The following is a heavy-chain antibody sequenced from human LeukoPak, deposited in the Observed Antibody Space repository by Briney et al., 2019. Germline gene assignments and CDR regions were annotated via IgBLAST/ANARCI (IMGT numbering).Heavy chain of an antibody. Sequence: ASVKVSCKASGYTFTTYYIHWVRQAPGQGLEWMGIINPSGGSTNYAQKFQGRVTMTRDTSTSTVYMELSGLTSEDTGAYYCARDLRSGSVRFDYWGQGTLVTVSS. CDR2: INPSGGST. CDR1: GYTFTTYY. J-gene: IGHJ4*02. V-gene: IGHV1-46*01. D-gene: IGHD3-10*01. CDR3: ARDLRSGSVRFDY.